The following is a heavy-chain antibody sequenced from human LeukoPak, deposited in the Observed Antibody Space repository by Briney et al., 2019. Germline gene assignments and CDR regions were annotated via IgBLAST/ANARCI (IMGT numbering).Heavy chain of an antibody. CDR3: ARAYDSSGYYVNYYYYGMDV. J-gene: IGHJ6*02. Sequence: SVKVSCKASGGTFSSYAFSWVRQAPGQGLEWMGGIIPIFGTANYAQKFQGRVTITADESTSTAYMELSSLRSEDTAVYYCARAYDSSGYYVNYYYYGMDVWGQGATVTVSS. V-gene: IGHV1-69*01. CDR1: GGTFSSYA. CDR2: IIPIFGTA. D-gene: IGHD3-22*01.